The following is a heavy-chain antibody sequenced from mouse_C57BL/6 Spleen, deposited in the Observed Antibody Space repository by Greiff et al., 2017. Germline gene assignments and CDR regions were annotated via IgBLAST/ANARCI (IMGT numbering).Heavy chain of an antibody. D-gene: IGHD1-1*01. J-gene: IGHJ2*01. Sequence: VQLQQPGAELVRPGSSVKLSCKASGYTFTSYWMHWVKQRPIQGLEWIGNIDPSDSETHYNQKFKDKATLTVDKSSSTAYMQLSSLTSEDSAVYYCARSRSKYYFDYWGQGTTLTVSS. CDR2: IDPSDSET. CDR3: ARSRSKYYFDY. V-gene: IGHV1-52*01. CDR1: GYTFTSYW.